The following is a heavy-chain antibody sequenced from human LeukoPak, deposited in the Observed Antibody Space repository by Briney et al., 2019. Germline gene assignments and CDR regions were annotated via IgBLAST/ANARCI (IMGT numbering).Heavy chain of an antibody. CDR3: AGGYSYGSVDY. J-gene: IGHJ4*02. CDR2: IYYSGST. D-gene: IGHD5-18*01. CDR1: GGSISSSSYY. V-gene: IGHV4-39*01. Sequence: PSETLSLTCTVSGGSISSSSYYWGWIRQPPGKGLEWIGSIYYSGSTYYNPSLKSRVTISVDTSKNQFSLKLSSVTAAYTAVYYCAGGYSYGSVDYWGQGTLVTVSS.